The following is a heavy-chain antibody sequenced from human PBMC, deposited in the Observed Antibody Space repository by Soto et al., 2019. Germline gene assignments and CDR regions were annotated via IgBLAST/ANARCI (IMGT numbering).Heavy chain of an antibody. J-gene: IGHJ4*02. V-gene: IGHV4-61*08. D-gene: IGHD6-13*01. CDR2: VYNSGST. CDR1: GGSISSGGYY. Sequence: SETLSLTCTVSGGSISSGGYYWSWIRQPPGKGLEWIGYVYNSGSTNYNPSLKSRVTISEDTSKSQFSLKVNSMTAADTAVYYCARYRREAVAGYTLDNWGQGILVTAPQ. CDR3: ARYRREAVAGYTLDN.